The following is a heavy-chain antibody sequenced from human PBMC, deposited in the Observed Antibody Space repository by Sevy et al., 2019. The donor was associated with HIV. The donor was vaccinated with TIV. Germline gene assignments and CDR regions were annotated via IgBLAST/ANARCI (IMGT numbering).Heavy chain of an antibody. V-gene: IGHV3-74*01. CDR1: GFTFSSYW. CDR3: ARVGVTMVRGGGNYYYYYMDV. J-gene: IGHJ6*03. CDR2: INSDGSST. Sequence: GGSLRLSCAASGFTFSSYWMHWVRQAPGKGLVWVSRINSDGSSTSYADSVKGRFTISRDNAKNTLYLQMNSLRAEDTAVYYCARVGVTMVRGGGNYYYYYMDVWGKGTTVTVSS. D-gene: IGHD3-10*01.